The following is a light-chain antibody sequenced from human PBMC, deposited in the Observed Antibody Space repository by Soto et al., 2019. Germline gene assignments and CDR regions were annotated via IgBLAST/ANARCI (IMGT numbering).Light chain of an antibody. V-gene: IGLV2-14*01. Sequence: QSALTQPASVSGSPGQSITISCTGTSSDVGGYNYVSWYQQHPGKAPKLMIYDVSNRPSGVSNRFSGPKSGNTASLTISGLQAEDEAEYYCSSYSSSSTVVFGGGTKVTVL. CDR2: DVS. CDR3: SSYSSSSTVV. CDR1: SSDVGGYNY. J-gene: IGLJ2*01.